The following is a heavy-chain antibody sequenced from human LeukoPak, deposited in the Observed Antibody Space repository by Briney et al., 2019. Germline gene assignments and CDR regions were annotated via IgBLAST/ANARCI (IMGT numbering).Heavy chain of an antibody. CDR3: ARIKGGRYQLRGAWFDP. Sequence: PSETLSLTCAVSGGSISSGGYSWSWIRQPPWKGREWIGYMYHSGSTYYNPSLKSRVSISVDRSKNQFSLKLSSVTAADTAVYYCARIKGGRYQLRGAWFDPWGQGTLVTVSS. D-gene: IGHD2-2*01. CDR2: MYHSGST. V-gene: IGHV4-30-2*01. CDR1: GGSISSGGYS. J-gene: IGHJ5*02.